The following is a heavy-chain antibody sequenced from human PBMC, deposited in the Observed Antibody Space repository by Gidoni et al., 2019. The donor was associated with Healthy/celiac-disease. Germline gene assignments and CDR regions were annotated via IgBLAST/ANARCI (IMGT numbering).Heavy chain of an antibody. CDR2: ISSSGSTI. Sequence: EVQLVESGGGLVQPGGSLRLSCAASGFTFSSYEMNWVRQAPGKGLEWVSYISSSGSTIYYADSVKGRFTISRDNAKNSLYLQMNSLRAEDTAVYYCARDGTGYYYDSSGPSNYYYYYGMDVWGQGTTVTVSS. J-gene: IGHJ6*02. CDR3: ARDGTGYYYDSSGPSNYYYYYGMDV. CDR1: GFTFSSYE. D-gene: IGHD3-22*01. V-gene: IGHV3-48*03.